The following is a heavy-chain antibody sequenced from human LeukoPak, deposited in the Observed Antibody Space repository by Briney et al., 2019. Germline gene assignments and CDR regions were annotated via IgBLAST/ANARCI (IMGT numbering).Heavy chain of an antibody. CDR2: INSDGRTT. D-gene: IGHD6-13*01. V-gene: IGHV3-74*01. J-gene: IGHJ5*02. Sequence: GGSLRLSCAASGFIFSSFWMHWVRHAPGKGRLWVSGINSDGRTTGYADSVKGRFTISRDNSKNTLYLQMNSLRAEDTAVYYCAKDGGGIAAAIDPWGQGTLVTVSS. CDR3: AKDGGGIAAAIDP. CDR1: GFIFSSFW.